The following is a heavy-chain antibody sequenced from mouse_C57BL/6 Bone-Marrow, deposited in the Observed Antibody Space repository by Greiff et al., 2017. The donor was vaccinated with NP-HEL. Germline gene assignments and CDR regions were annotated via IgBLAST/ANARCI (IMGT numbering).Heavy chain of an antibody. CDR3: ARAGIPLYYDLEC. V-gene: IGHV5-16*01. Sequence: EVQVVESEGGLVQPGSSMKLSCTASGFTFSDYYMAWVRQVPEKGLEWVANINYDGSSTYYLDSFKSRFMISRDNAKNILYLQMSRLKAEDTATYYCARAGIPLYYDLECWGKGTTVTVAS. J-gene: IGHJ4*01. CDR1: GFTFSDYY. D-gene: IGHD1-1*01. CDR2: INYDGSST.